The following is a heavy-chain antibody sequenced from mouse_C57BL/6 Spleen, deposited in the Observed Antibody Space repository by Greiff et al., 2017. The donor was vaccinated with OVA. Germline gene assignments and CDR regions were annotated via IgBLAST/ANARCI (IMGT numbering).Heavy chain of an antibody. V-gene: IGHV3-1*01. D-gene: IGHD1-1*01. J-gene: IGHJ1*03. CDR2: ISYSGST. Sequence: EVHLVESGPGMVKPSQSLSLTCTVTGYSITSGYDWHWIRHFPGNKLEWMGYISYSGSTNFNPSLKSRISITHDTSKNHFFLKLNSVTTEDTATYYGARDTNYYGSSYGYFDVWGTGTTVTVSS. CDR3: ARDTNYYGSSYGYFDV. CDR1: GYSITSGYD.